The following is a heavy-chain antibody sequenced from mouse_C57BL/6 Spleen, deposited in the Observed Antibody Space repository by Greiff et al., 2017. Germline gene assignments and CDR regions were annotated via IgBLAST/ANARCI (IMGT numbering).Heavy chain of an antibody. J-gene: IGHJ4*01. Sequence: EVQLVESGGGLVKPGGSLKLSCAASGFTFSDYGMHWVRQAPEKVLEWVAYISSGSSTIYYADTVKGRFTISRDNAKNTLFLQMTSLRSEDTAMYYCARRTGTNYYAMDYWGQGTSVTVSS. CDR2: ISSGSSTI. D-gene: IGHD4-1*01. CDR3: ARRTGTNYYAMDY. CDR1: GFTFSDYG. V-gene: IGHV5-17*01.